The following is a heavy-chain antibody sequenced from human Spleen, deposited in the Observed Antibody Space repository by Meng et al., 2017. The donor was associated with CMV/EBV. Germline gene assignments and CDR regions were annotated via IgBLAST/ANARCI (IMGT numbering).Heavy chain of an antibody. V-gene: IGHV4-31*03. Sequence: CTVSGGSFSSGMTYWGWIRQHPGKGPEWIAYMYNSGGTYYSPSLKSRVTMSIDRSKNQFSLKLTSVTAADTGVYYCARVKFRDFLVDSWGHGTLVTVSS. J-gene: IGHJ5*01. CDR1: GGSFSSGMTY. CDR2: MYNSGGT. CDR3: ARVKFRDFLVDS. D-gene: IGHD3-3*01.